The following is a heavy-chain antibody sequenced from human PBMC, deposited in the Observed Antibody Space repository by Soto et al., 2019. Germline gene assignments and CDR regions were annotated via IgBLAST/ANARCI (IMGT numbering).Heavy chain of an antibody. CDR1: GASISRDH. CDR3: ATYTSGGGGRGY. CDR2: YSGST. Sequence: QVQLQESGPGLVKPSETLSLTCTVSGASISRDHWNWIRQPPGKGLEWIGDYSGSTNYNPSLKSRVPISVDPSKNQFSLKLSSVTAADTAVYFCATYTSGGGGRGYWGQGTLVTVSS. D-gene: IGHD6-19*01. J-gene: IGHJ4*02. V-gene: IGHV4-59*08.